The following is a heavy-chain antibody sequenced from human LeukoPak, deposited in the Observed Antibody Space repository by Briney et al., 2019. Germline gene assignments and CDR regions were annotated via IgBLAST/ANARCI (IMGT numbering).Heavy chain of an antibody. V-gene: IGHV4-34*01. CDR3: ATTSNPTYYDILTGSRLYAFDI. Sequence: SETLSLTCAVYGGSFSGYYWSWIRQPPGKGLEWIGEINHSGSTNYNPSLKSRVTISVDTPKNQFSLKLSSVTAADTAVYYCATTSNPTYYDILTGSRLYAFDIWGQGTMVTVSS. CDR1: GGSFSGYY. J-gene: IGHJ3*02. CDR2: INHSGST. D-gene: IGHD3-9*01.